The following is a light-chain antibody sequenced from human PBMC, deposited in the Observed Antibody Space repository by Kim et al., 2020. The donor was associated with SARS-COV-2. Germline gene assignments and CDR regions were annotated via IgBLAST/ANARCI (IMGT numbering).Light chain of an antibody. CDR1: QSVSSY. V-gene: IGKV3-11*01. CDR2: DAS. J-gene: IGKJ1*01. Sequence: SLCPGDRATLSCRASQSVSSYLAWYQQKPGQAPRLLIFDASNRATGIPARFSGSGSVTDFTLTISSLEPEDFAVYYCQQRGDWPTFGQGTKVDIK. CDR3: QQRGDWPT.